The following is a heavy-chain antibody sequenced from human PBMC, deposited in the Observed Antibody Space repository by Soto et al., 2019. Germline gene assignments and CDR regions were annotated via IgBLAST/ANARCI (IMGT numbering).Heavy chain of an antibody. D-gene: IGHD2-21*01. CDR1: GGTFNTYT. CDR2: FIPILDMA. Sequence: QVQVVQSGAEVKKPASSVKVSCKPSGGTFNTYTVNWVRLAPGHGLEWMGRFIPILDMANYAQKFKDRVTITADRSTFTAYMALNSLTSDDTAVYYCAITYCRDNSCPRDFDFWGPGTRVTVSS. V-gene: IGHV1-69*02. J-gene: IGHJ4*02. CDR3: AITYCRDNSCPRDFDF.